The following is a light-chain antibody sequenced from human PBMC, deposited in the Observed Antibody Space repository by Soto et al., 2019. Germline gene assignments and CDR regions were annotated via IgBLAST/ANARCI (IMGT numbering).Light chain of an antibody. V-gene: IGLV1-51*02. CDR3: GTWYYSLSVVV. Sequence: QSVLTQPPSVSAAPGQTVTISCSGTSSNIGRGYVSWYQQLPGTAPKLLIFENDKRPSGIPDRFSGSKSGTSATLGITGLQTGDEADYFCGTWYYSLSVVVFGGGTKLTVL. CDR2: END. J-gene: IGLJ2*01. CDR1: SSNIGRGY.